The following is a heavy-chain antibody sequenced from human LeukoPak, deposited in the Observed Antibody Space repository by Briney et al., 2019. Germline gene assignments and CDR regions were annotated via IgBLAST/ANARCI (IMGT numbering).Heavy chain of an antibody. J-gene: IGHJ4*02. Sequence: SSETLSLTCTVSGGSISSYYWSWIRQPPGKGLEWIGYIYYSGSTNYNPSLKSRVTISVDTSKNQFSLKLSSVTAADTAVYYCARWLQDYFDYWGQGTLVTVSS. CDR3: ARWLQDYFDY. D-gene: IGHD5-24*01. CDR2: IYYSGST. V-gene: IGHV4-59*08. CDR1: GGSISSYY.